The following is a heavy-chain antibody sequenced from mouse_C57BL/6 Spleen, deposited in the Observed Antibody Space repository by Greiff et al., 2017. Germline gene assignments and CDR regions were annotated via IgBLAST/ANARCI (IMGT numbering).Heavy chain of an antibody. CDR1: GFSLTSYG. V-gene: IGHV2-2*01. Sequence: QVQLQQSGPGLVQPSQSLSITCTVSGFSLTSYGVHWVRQSPGKGLEWLGVIWSGGCTDYNAAFISRLSISKDNSKGQVFFKMNSLQADDTAIYYCARSGEKLLPDYYAMDYWGQGTSVTVSS. D-gene: IGHD1-1*01. CDR3: ARSGEKLLPDYYAMDY. CDR2: IWSGGCT. J-gene: IGHJ4*01.